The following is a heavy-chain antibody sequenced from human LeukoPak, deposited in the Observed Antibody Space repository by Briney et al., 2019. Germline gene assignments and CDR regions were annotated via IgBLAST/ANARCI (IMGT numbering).Heavy chain of an antibody. Sequence: PGGSLRLSCAASGFTFSSYAMHWVRQAPGKGLEWVAVMSYDGSNKYYADSVKGRFTISRDNSKNTLYLQMNSLRAEDTAVYYCVAGADYYGSGGLNDYWGQGTLVTVSS. J-gene: IGHJ4*02. V-gene: IGHV3-30*04. CDR2: MSYDGSNK. CDR1: GFTFSSYA. D-gene: IGHD3-10*01. CDR3: VAGADYYGSGGLNDY.